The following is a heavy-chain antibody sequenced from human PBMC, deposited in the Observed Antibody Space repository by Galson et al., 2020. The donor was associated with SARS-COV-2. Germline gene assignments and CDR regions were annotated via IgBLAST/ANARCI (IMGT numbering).Heavy chain of an antibody. V-gene: IGHV3-11*03. Sequence: GGSLRLSCAASGFTFSDYYMSWTRQAPGKGLEWVSYISSSSSSYTNYADSVKGRFTISRDNAKNSLYLQMNSLRAEDTAVYYCARHLPSYSSSWDPFNYWGQGTLVTVSS. D-gene: IGHD6-13*01. CDR3: ARHLPSYSSSWDPFNY. CDR1: GFTFSDYY. CDR2: ISSSSSSYT. J-gene: IGHJ4*02.